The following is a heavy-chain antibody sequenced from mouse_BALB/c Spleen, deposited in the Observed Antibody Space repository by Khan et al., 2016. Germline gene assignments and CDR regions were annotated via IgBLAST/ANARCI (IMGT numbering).Heavy chain of an antibody. CDR2: INTYTGEP. D-gene: IGHD1-1*01. Sequence: QIQLVQSGPELKKPGETVKISCKASGYTFTNYGMNWVKQAPGKDLKWMGWINTYTGEPTYADDFKGRFAFSLETSASTAYLQINNLRNEDTATYCCARYRYYYGSSKYFDVWGAGTTVTVSS. V-gene: IGHV9-3-1*01. CDR3: ARYRYYYGSSKYFDV. CDR1: GYTFTNYG. J-gene: IGHJ1*01.